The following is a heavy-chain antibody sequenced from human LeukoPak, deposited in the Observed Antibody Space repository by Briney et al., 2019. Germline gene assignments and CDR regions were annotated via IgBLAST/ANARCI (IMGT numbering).Heavy chain of an antibody. CDR2: IRNDGSNK. J-gene: IGHJ3*02. Sequence: PVGSLRLSCAASGITFSSHAMHWVRQGPGKGLEWVAFIRNDGSNKYYGDSVKGRFTISRDNSKNTLYLQMNSLRAEDTAVYYCAKSSSSWSPFDIWGQGTMVTVSS. D-gene: IGHD6-13*01. CDR3: AKSSSSWSPFDI. CDR1: GITFSSHA. V-gene: IGHV3-30*02.